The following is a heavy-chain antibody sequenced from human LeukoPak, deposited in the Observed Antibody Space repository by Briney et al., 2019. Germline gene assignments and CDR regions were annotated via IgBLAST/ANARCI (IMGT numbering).Heavy chain of an antibody. CDR3: ARVGYSSGWYRDY. D-gene: IGHD6-19*01. CDR2: INPNSGGT. Sequence: ASVKVSCKASGYTFTGYYMHWVRQAPGQGLEWMGWINPNSGGTNFAQKFQGRVTMTRDTSISTAYMELSRLRSEDTAVYYCARVGYSSGWYRDYWGPGTLVTVSS. J-gene: IGHJ4*02. V-gene: IGHV1-2*02. CDR1: GYTFTGYY.